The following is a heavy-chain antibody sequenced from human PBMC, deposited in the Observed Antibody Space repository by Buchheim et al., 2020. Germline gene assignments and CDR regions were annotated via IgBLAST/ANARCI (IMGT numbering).Heavy chain of an antibody. V-gene: IGHV3-49*03. CDR2: IRRKIYGGTT. Sequence: EVQLVESGGVLVEPGRSLRLSCTASGFSCGDYGMSWFRQAPGKALEWVTFIRRKIYGGTTEYAASVKGRFTISRDDSKNIFYLQMNSLKTEDTAVYYCTRGLGGYDHTFDIWGQGT. CDR1: GFSCGDYG. J-gene: IGHJ3*02. D-gene: IGHD5-12*01. CDR3: TRGLGGYDHTFDI.